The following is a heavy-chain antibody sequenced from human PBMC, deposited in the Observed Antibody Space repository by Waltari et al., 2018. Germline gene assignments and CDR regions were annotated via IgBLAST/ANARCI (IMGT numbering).Heavy chain of an antibody. J-gene: IGHJ4*02. CDR1: GFTFSRYS. D-gene: IGHD3-10*01. CDR2: ISYDGSNK. V-gene: IGHV3-30-3*01. Sequence: QVPLVESGGGVVQPGRSLRLSCAASGFTFSRYSMHWVRQAPGKGLEWVAFISYDGSNKYYADSVKGRFTISRDNSENTMDLEMNSLRAEDTAVFYCAREQYELLWELDYWGQGTLVTVSS. CDR3: AREQYELLWELDY.